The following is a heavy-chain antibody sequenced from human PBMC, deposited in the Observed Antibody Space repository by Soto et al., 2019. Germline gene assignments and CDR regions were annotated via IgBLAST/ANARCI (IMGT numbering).Heavy chain of an antibody. CDR3: ARDRRYYDFWSGYRYGMDV. Sequence: SETLSLTCTVSGGSISSYYWSRIRQPPGKGLEWIGYIYYSGSTNYNPSLKSRVTISVDTSKNQFSLKLSSVTAADTAVYYCARDRRYYDFWSGYRYGMDVWGQGTTVTVSS. V-gene: IGHV4-59*01. CDR2: IYYSGST. J-gene: IGHJ6*02. D-gene: IGHD3-3*01. CDR1: GGSISSYY.